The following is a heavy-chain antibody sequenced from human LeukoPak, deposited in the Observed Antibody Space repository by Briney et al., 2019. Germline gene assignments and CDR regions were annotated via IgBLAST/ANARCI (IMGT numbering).Heavy chain of an antibody. CDR3: ARGAGFCSSTSCSDAFDI. CDR1: SGSISSGDYY. D-gene: IGHD2-2*03. CDR2: IYYSGST. V-gene: IGHV4-30-4*08. J-gene: IGHJ3*02. Sequence: SQTLSLTCTVSSGSISSGDYYWSWIRQPPGKGLEWIGYIYYSGSTYYNPSLKSRVTISVDTSKNQFSLKLSSVTAADTAVYYCARGAGFCSSTSCSDAFDISGQGTMVTVSS.